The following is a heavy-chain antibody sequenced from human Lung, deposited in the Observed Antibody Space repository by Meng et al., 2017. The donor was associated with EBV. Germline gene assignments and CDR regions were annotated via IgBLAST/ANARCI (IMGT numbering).Heavy chain of an antibody. Sequence: QVQRVQSGSELKQPGALVRVSCSPSGYTSTSYAINWVRQAPGQGPDWMGWIDPNTGNPTYDQGFTGRFVFSLDTSVSTAYLQISSLKAEDTAVYYCARETLGYCSSTSCYIGPPDYWGQGTLVTVSS. CDR2: IDPNTGNP. D-gene: IGHD2-2*01. J-gene: IGHJ4*02. CDR3: ARETLGYCSSTSCYIGPPDY. CDR1: GYTSTSYA. V-gene: IGHV7-4-1*02.